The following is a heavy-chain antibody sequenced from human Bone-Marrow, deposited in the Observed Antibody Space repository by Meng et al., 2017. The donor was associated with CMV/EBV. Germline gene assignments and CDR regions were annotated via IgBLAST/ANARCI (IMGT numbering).Heavy chain of an antibody. CDR3: ARADCTSTSCFWGGDWFDP. D-gene: IGHD2-2*01. V-gene: IGHV4-30-4*01. J-gene: IGHJ5*02. Sequence: SAPSSWACFPQPPGQPLECIGYIYYSGTTYFTPSLKRRLVISADTSKNQLSLKLSSVTAADTAVYYCARADCTSTSCFWGGDWFDPWGQGTLVTVSS. CDR1: SAPSS. CDR2: IYYSGTT.